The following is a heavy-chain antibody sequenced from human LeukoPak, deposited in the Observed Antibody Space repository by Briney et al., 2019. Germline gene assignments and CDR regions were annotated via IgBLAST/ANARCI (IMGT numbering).Heavy chain of an antibody. V-gene: IGHV1-2*02. CDR2: INPNSGGT. D-gene: IGHD2-21*01. CDR1: GYTFTGYY. J-gene: IGHJ6*03. CDR3: ARGQGGIDCYYYMDV. Sequence: ASVKVSCKASGYTFTGYYMHWVRQAPGQGLEWMGWINPNSGGTNYAQKFQGRVTMTRDTSISTAYMELSRLRSDDTAVYYCARGQGGIDCYYYMDVWGKGTTVTVSS.